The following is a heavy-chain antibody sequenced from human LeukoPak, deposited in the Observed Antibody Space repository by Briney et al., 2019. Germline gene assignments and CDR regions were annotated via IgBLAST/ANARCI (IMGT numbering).Heavy chain of an antibody. J-gene: IGHJ4*02. V-gene: IGHV4-61*02. D-gene: IGHD6-19*01. CDR3: ARDGGSGWHYFDY. Sequence: PSQTLSLTCTVSGGSISSGSYYWSWIRQPAGKGLEWIGRIYTSGSTNYNPSLKSRVTISVDTSKNQFSLKLSSVTAADTAVYYCARDGGSGWHYFDYWGQGTLVTVSS. CDR2: IYTSGST. CDR1: GGSISSGSYY.